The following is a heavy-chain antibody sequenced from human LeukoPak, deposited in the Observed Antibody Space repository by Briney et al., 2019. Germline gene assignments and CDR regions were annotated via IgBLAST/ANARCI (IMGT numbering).Heavy chain of an antibody. CDR2: IRYDGTTK. D-gene: IGHD3-22*01. CDR1: GFSFSNYG. J-gene: IGHJ4*02. V-gene: IGHV3-30*02. CDR3: AKDRYFYDSTGDYFDS. Sequence: PGGSLRLSCATSGFSFSNYGMHWVRQAPGKGLEWVAFIRYDGTTKNYADSVRGRITISRDNFNKTLSVEMTSLRVEDTAMYYCAKDRYFYDSTGDYFDSWGQGTLVTVSS.